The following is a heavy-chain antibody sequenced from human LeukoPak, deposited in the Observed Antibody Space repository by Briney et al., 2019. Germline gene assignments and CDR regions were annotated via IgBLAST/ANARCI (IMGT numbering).Heavy chain of an antibody. Sequence: PGGSLRLSCAASGLTFSSYAMSWVRQAPGKGLGWVSGISGAGGSTYYADSVKGRFTISRDNSKDTLYLQMNSLRAEDTAIYYCVKLRTGTATNFDYWGQGTLVTVSS. CDR3: VKLRTGTATNFDY. J-gene: IGHJ4*02. V-gene: IGHV3-23*01. CDR2: ISGAGGST. D-gene: IGHD1-1*01. CDR1: GLTFSSYA.